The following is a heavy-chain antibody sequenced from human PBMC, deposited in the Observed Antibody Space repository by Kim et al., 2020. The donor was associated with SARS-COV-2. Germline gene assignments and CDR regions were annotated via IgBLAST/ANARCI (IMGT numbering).Heavy chain of an antibody. D-gene: IGHD4-17*01. V-gene: IGHV3-23*01. Sequence: GGSLRLSCAASGFTFSSYAMSWVRQAPGKGLEWVSAISGSGGSTYYADSVKGRFTISRDNSKNTLYLQMNSLRAEDTAVYYCAKDLSVTTLWGYYYYGMDVWGQGTTVTVSS. CDR2: ISGSGGST. J-gene: IGHJ6*02. CDR1: GFTFSSYA. CDR3: AKDLSVTTLWGYYYYGMDV.